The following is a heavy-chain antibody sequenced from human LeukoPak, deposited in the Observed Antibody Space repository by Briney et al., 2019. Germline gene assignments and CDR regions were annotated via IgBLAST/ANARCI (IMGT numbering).Heavy chain of an antibody. Sequence: PGGSLRLSCAASGFTFSSYGMHWVRQAPGKGLEWVAVISYDGSNKYYADSVKGRFTISRDNSKNTLYLQMNSLRAEDTAVYYCARGEQWLILDYWGQGTLVTVSS. V-gene: IGHV3-30*03. D-gene: IGHD6-19*01. CDR1: GFTFSSYG. CDR2: ISYDGSNK. CDR3: ARGEQWLILDY. J-gene: IGHJ4*02.